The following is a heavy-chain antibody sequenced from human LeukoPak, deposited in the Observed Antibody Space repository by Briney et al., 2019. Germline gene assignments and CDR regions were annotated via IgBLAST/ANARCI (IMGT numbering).Heavy chain of an antibody. CDR2: ISAYNGNT. Sequence: ASVKVSCKASGYTFTDYYMHWVRQAPGQGLEWMGWISAYNGNTNYAQKLQGRVTMTTDTSTSTAYMELRSLRSDDTAVYYCARAEWLRFFDYWGQGTLVTVSS. D-gene: IGHD5-12*01. J-gene: IGHJ4*02. CDR1: GYTFTDYY. CDR3: ARAEWLRFFDY. V-gene: IGHV1-18*04.